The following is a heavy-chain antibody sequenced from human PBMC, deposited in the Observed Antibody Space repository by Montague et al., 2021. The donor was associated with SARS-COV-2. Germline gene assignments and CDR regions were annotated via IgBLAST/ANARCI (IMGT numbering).Heavy chain of an antibody. D-gene: IGHD2-2*01. V-gene: IGHV4-34*01. CDR1: GGSFSGYY. CDR2: ISHSGST. CDR3: AAFAYWLLFVVSYYAMDV. Sequence: SETLSLTCAVYGGSFSGYYWSWIRQPPGKGLEWIGEISHSGSTNYNPSLKSRVTISIDTSTNQFSLKLSSVTAADTAVYYCAAFAYWLLFVVSYYAMDVWGQGTTVTVSS. J-gene: IGHJ6*02.